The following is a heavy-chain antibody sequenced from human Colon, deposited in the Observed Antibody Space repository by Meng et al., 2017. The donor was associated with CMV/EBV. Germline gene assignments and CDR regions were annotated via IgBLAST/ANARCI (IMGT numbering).Heavy chain of an antibody. J-gene: IGHJ4*02. CDR1: GFTFSDYG. V-gene: IGHV3-30*02. CDR2: IRHVATDK. Sequence: GESLKISCTASGFTFSDYGMHWVRQTPDTGLEWVAYIRHVATDKYYVDSVKGRFTISRGNSKNTLYLQMNSLRPDDTAVYYCAKDIGTWTRGYYFDYWGQGTLVTVSS. CDR3: AKDIGTWTRGYYFDY. D-gene: IGHD3-10*01.